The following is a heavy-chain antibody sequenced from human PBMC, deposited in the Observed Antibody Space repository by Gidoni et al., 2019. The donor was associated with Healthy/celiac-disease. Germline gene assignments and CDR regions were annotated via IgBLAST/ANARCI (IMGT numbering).Heavy chain of an antibody. V-gene: IGHV3-21*01. J-gene: IGHJ4*02. Sequence: EVQLVESGGGLVKPGGSLRLSCAASGFTFSSYSMNWVRQAPGKGLEWVSSISSSSSYIYYADSVKGRFTISRDNAKNSLYLQMNSLRAEDTAVYYCARDSLAAAGTFXYWGQGTLVTVS. CDR3: ARDSLAAAGTFXY. D-gene: IGHD6-13*01. CDR2: ISSSSSYI. CDR1: GFTFSSYS.